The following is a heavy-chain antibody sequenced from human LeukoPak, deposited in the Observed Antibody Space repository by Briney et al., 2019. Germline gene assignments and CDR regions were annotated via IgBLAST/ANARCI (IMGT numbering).Heavy chain of an antibody. J-gene: IGHJ4*02. CDR3: AREFVGGYNLYYFDY. CDR1: GGYISSYY. Sequence: SETLSLTCTVSGGYISSYYWSWIRQSAGRGLEWIGRIYTSGSTNYNPSLKSRVTMSVDTSKNHFSLKLSSVTAADTAVYYCAREFVGGYNLYYFDYWGQGTLVTVPS. D-gene: IGHD5-24*01. CDR2: IYTSGST. V-gene: IGHV4-4*07.